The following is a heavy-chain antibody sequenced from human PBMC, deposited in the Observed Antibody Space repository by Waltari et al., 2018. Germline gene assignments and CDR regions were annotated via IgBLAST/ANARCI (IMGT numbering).Heavy chain of an antibody. CDR1: GFPVRNNY. V-gene: IGHV3-66*01. CDR2: INSGGST. Sequence: EVHLVESGGGLVQPGGSLRLSCAASGFPVRNNYMSWVRQAPGKGLGWVSLINSGGSTYYADSVEGRFTITRDSSKNTLYLQMNSLRADDTAVYYCARDIVGASDSYVKFDYWGQGTLVTVSS. CDR3: ARDIVGASDSYVKFDY. D-gene: IGHD3-10*01. J-gene: IGHJ4*02.